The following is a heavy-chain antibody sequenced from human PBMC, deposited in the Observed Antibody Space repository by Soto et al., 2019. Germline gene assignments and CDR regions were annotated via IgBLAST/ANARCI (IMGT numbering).Heavy chain of an antibody. CDR2: IDPNSGDT. D-gene: IGHD4-17*01. V-gene: IGHV1-2*04. Sequence: QVQLLQSGAELKKPGASLKVSCKTSGYTFTDYYIHWVRQAPGQGLEWMGWIDPNSGDTIYAQKFQGWITMTWYTSRSTAYLELNRLKSDDTTVYYCAIWVVDCDYEGFDYLGQGTLVTVSS. CDR1: GYTFTDYY. J-gene: IGHJ4*02. CDR3: AIWVVDCDYEGFDY.